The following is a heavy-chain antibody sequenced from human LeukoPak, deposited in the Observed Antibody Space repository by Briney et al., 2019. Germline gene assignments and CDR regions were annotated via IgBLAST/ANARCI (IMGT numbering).Heavy chain of an antibody. J-gene: IGHJ3*02. D-gene: IGHD2-15*01. Sequence: SETLSLTCTVSGGSISSGNYYWSWIRQHPGKGLEWIGYMYTGGTAYYNPSLKSRVSLSVDTSKNQFSLKLSSVTAADTAVYYCARDLYDIGVFDIGGKGKMATVFS. CDR3: ARDLYDIGVFDI. V-gene: IGHV4-30-4*02. CDR2: MYTGGTA. CDR1: GGSISSGNYY.